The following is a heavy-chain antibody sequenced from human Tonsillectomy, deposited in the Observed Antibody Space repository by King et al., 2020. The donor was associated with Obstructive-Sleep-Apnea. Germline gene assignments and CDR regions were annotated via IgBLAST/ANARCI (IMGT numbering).Heavy chain of an antibody. Sequence: VQLVESGAEVKKPGASVKVSCKASGYTFTGYYVNWVRQAPGQGLEWMGWINPYSGATGYAQNFQGRVTMTSDTSISTAYMELSGLRSDDTAVYYCASWGAISFFGSGTPVDYWGQGTLVTVSS. CDR1: GYTFTGYY. CDR2: INPYSGAT. D-gene: IGHD3-10*01. CDR3: ASWGAISFFGSGTPVDY. J-gene: IGHJ4*02. V-gene: IGHV1-2*02.